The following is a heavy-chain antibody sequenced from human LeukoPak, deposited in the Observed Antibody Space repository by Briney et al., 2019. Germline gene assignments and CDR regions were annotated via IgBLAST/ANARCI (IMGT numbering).Heavy chain of an antibody. CDR2: VSYDGSNK. J-gene: IGHJ4*02. V-gene: IGHV3-30*18. Sequence: PGGSLRLSCAASGFTFSNAWMSWVRQAPGKGLEWVAVVSYDGSNKYYADSVKGRFTISRDNSKNTLYLQMNSLRAEDTAVYYCAKIFDDIGYFDYWGQGTLVTVSS. D-gene: IGHD3-3*01. CDR1: GFTFSNAW. CDR3: AKIFDDIGYFDY.